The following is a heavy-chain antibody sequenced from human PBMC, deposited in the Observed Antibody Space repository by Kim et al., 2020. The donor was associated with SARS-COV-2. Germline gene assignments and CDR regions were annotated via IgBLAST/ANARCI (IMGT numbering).Heavy chain of an antibody. Sequence: GGSLRLSCAGSGFTFSDYAIRWVRRAPGKGLECVSATTRSGDGSFYADSVEGRFTISRDNSKNTLYLQMNSLRLEDTSMYYCVRYGRNYGAVLWGQGTLVIVSS. D-gene: IGHD1-7*01. CDR2: TTRSGDGS. CDR1: GFTFSDYA. CDR3: VRYGRNYGAVL. V-gene: IGHV3-64*04. J-gene: IGHJ4*02.